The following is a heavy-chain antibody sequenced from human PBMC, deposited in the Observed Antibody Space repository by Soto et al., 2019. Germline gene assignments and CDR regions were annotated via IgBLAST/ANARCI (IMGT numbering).Heavy chain of an antibody. Sequence: PGESLKISGLRTKYRFSRDWIAWVPLLPGIGLVWMGSIYTFDSDINYSLSFQGQFTIPADRSISSAYLLWTKLKASDAAIYYCARTSLTGYYDYYYSMDVWGQGTTATVSS. V-gene: IGHV5-51*01. D-gene: IGHD3-9*01. CDR3: ARTSLTGYYDYYYSMDV. J-gene: IGHJ6*02. CDR1: KYRFSRDW. CDR2: IYTFDSDI.